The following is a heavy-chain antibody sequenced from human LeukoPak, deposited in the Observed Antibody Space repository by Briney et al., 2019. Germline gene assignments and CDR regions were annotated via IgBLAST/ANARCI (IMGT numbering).Heavy chain of an antibody. J-gene: IGHJ4*02. CDR1: GFTFSSYW. CDR3: ARGDSLPTTVTTGY. V-gene: IGHV3-7*01. D-gene: IGHD4-17*01. CDR2: IKQDGSAK. Sequence: GGSLRLSCAASGFTFSSYWMSWVRQAPGKGLEWVANIKQDGSAKNYGDSVKGRFTVSRDNAQNTLYLQMNSLRAEDTAVYCCARGDSLPTTVTTGYWGRGTLVTVSS.